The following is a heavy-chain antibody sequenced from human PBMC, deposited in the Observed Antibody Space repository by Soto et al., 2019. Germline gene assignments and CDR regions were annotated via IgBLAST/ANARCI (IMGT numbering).Heavy chain of an antibody. D-gene: IGHD6-19*01. CDR2: IHRVENSKYSDST. V-gene: IGHV3-66*01. CDR1: GFTVRTND. Sequence: GGSLRLSCAASGFTVRTNDMSWVRQAPWKGLEWIALIHRVENSKYSDSTYYADSVRDRFTISRDNSKNTVDLQMNDLSAEDTAMYYCARDGSGPFDYWGQGSLVTVSS. CDR3: ARDGSGPFDY. J-gene: IGHJ4*02.